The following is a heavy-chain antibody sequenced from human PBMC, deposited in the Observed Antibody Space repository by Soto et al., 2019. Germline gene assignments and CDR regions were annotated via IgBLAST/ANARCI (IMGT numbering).Heavy chain of an antibody. J-gene: IGHJ5*02. Sequence: PETLSLSCTFSVGSISTYYWGWIRQPAGKGLELIGRIYTSGSTNYNPSLKSRVTMSVDTSKNQFSMKLSSVTAADTAVYYCARDRGGYGHNWFDPWGQGTLVTVSS. CDR2: IYTSGST. V-gene: IGHV4-4*07. D-gene: IGHD5-12*01. CDR1: VGSISTYY. CDR3: ARDRGGYGHNWFDP.